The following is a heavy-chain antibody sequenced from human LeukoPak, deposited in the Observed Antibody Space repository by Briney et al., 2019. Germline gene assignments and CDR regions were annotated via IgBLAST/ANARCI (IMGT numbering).Heavy chain of an antibody. CDR3: TTEFVAPTEGMDV. V-gene: IGHV3-15*01. Sequence: PGGSLRLSCAASGFTFSNGWMRWVRQAPGKGLEWVGRIKSNTDGGTTDYAAPVKGRFTISRDDSKNTLYLQMNSLKTEDTAVYYCTTEFVAPTEGMDVWGQGTTVTVSS. D-gene: IGHD1-14*01. CDR1: GFTFSNGW. J-gene: IGHJ6*02. CDR2: IKSNTDGGTT.